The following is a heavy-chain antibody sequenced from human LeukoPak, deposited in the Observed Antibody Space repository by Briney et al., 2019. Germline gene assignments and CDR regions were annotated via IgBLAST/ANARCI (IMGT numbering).Heavy chain of an antibody. CDR1: GFTFSSHA. Sequence: GGSLRLSCAASGFTFSSHAMHWVRQAPGKGLEWVAVISYDGSNKYYADSVKGRFTISRDNSKNTLYLQMNSLRAEDAAVYYCASASTVVTPGYYYGMDVWGQGTTVTVSS. V-gene: IGHV3-30-3*01. CDR2: ISYDGSNK. J-gene: IGHJ6*02. D-gene: IGHD4-23*01. CDR3: ASASTVVTPGYYYGMDV.